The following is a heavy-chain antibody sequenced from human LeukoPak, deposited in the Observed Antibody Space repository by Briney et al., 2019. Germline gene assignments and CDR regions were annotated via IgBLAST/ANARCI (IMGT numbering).Heavy chain of an antibody. J-gene: IGHJ4*02. V-gene: IGHV3-30*02. CDR2: IRYDGSNK. D-gene: IGHD2-2*01. CDR1: GFTFSSYG. CDR3: AKDRGYCSSTSCNDVDY. Sequence: LTGGSLRLSCAASGFTFSSYGMHWVRQAPGKGLEWVAFIRYDGSNKYYADSVKGRFTISRDNSKNTLYLQMNSLRAEDTTVYYCAKDRGYCSSTSCNDVDYWSQGTLVTVSS.